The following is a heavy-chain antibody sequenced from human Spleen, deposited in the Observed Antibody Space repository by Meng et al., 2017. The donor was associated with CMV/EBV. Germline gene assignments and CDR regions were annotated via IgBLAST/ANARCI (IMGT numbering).Heavy chain of an antibody. V-gene: IGHV4-34*01. Sequence: GSLRLSCAVYGGSFSGYYWSWIRQPPGKGLEWIGEINHSGSTNYNPSLKSRVTISVDTSKNQFSLKLSSVTAADTAVYYCARGVAGTFKYYYYYYGMDVWGQGTTVTSP. D-gene: IGHD1-7*01. CDR3: ARGVAGTFKYYYYYYGMDV. J-gene: IGHJ6*02. CDR1: GGSFSGYY. CDR2: INHSGST.